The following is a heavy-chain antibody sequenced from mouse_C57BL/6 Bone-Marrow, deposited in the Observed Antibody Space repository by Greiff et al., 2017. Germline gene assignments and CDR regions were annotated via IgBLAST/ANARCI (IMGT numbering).Heavy chain of an antibody. D-gene: IGHD1-1*01. J-gene: IGHJ2*01. V-gene: IGHV3-8*01. CDR3: AKHYYGEGYFDY. Sequence: EVKLQESGPGLAKPSPTLSLTCSVTGYSFTSYYWNWIRKFPGNKLEYMGYISYSGITYYNPSLNSRISITRDTSNNQSYLQLNSVTTEDTATYYCAKHYYGEGYFDYWGQGTTLTVSS. CDR1: GYSFTSYY. CDR2: ISYSGIT.